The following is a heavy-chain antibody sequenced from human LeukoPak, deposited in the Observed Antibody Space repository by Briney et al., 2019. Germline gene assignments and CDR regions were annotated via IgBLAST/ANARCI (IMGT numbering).Heavy chain of an antibody. Sequence: ASVKVSCKASGYTFTSYGISWVRQAPGQGLEWMGWISAYNGNTNYAQKLQGRGTMTTDTSTSTAYMELRSLRSEDTAVYYCARAGMVRGVRRRGYYYMDVWGKGTTVTISS. CDR3: ARAGMVRGVRRRGYYYMDV. V-gene: IGHV1-18*01. CDR2: ISAYNGNT. J-gene: IGHJ6*03. D-gene: IGHD3-10*01. CDR1: GYTFTSYG.